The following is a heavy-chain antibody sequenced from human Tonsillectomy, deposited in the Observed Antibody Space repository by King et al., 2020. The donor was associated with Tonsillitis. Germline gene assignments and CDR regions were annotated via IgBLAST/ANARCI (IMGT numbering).Heavy chain of an antibody. CDR1: GFTISNYW. J-gene: IGHJ3*01. D-gene: IGHD1-26*01. CDR3: ARITLGSPPQDVFDV. V-gene: IGHV3-7*01. Sequence: EVQLVESGGGLVQPGGSLRLSCAASGFTISNYWMSWVRQAPGKGLEWVANIRQDGNSKYYVDSVKGRFTISRDNAKNSLYLPTNSLRVEDTAVYFCARITLGSPPQDVFDVWGLGTLVTVSS. CDR2: IRQDGNSK.